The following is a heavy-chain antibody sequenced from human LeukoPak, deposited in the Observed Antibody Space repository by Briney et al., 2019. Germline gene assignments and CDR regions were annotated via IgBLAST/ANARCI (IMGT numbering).Heavy chain of an antibody. CDR2: IFNSGSP. CDR3: ARHGYSTGWYSRAHFDY. D-gene: IGHD6-19*01. Sequence: PSETLSLTCTVSGGSISSYYWSWIRQPPGKGLEWIGYIFNSGSPNYNPSLKSRVTISVDTSKNQFSLKLNSVTATDTAVYYCARHGYSTGWYSRAHFDYWGQGTLVTVSS. CDR1: GGSISSYY. V-gene: IGHV4-59*01. J-gene: IGHJ4*02.